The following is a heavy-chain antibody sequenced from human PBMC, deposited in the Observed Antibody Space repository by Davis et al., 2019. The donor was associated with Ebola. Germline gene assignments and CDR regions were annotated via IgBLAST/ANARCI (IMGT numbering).Heavy chain of an antibody. V-gene: IGHV4-34*01. CDR1: GGSFSGYY. CDR3: ASNSGSYQEDY. CDR2: INHSGST. J-gene: IGHJ4*02. D-gene: IGHD1-26*01. Sequence: PSETLSLTCAVYGGSFSGYYWSWIRQPPGKGLEWIGEINHSGSTNYNPSLKSRVTISVDTSKNQFSLKLSSVTAADTAVYYCASNSGSYQEDYWGQGTLVTVSS.